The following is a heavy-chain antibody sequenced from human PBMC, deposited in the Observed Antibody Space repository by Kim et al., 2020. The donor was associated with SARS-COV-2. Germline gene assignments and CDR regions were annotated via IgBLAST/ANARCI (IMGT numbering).Heavy chain of an antibody. D-gene: IGHD3-22*01. CDR2: IYYSGST. J-gene: IGHJ3*02. V-gene: IGHV4-59*01. Sequence: SETLSLTCTVSGGSISSYYWSWIRQPPGKGLEWIGYIYYSGSTNYNPSPKSRVTISVDTSKNQFSLKLSSVTAADTAVYYCAGEGTYYYDSSGPRGDAFDIWGQGTMVTVSS. CDR3: AGEGTYYYDSSGPRGDAFDI. CDR1: GGSISSYY.